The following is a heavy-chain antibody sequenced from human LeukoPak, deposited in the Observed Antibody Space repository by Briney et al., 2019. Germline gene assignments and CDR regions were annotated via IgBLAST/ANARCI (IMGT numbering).Heavy chain of an antibody. CDR3: AREGSYCVGGDCYSFDF. CDR2: MNPNSGNT. Sequence: EASVKVSCKASGYTFTSYDINWVRQATGQGLEWMGWMNPNSGNTGYAQKFQGRVTITRNTSISTAYMELSSLRSEDTAVYYCAREGSYCVGGDCYSFDFWGQGTLITVSS. J-gene: IGHJ4*02. D-gene: IGHD2-21*02. CDR1: GYTFTSYD. V-gene: IGHV1-8*03.